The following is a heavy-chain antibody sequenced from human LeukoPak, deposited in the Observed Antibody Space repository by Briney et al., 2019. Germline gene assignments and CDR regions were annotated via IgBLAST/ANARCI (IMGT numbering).Heavy chain of an antibody. J-gene: IGHJ4*02. CDR1: GFTFSSCG. CDR2: IRYDGSNK. V-gene: IGHV3-30*02. Sequence: GGSLRLSCAASGFTFSSCGMHWVRQAPGKGLEWVAFIRYDGSNKYYADSVKGRFTISRDNSKNTLYLQMNSLRADDTAVYYCAKDFLCYGDYARYFDYWGQGTLVTVSS. D-gene: IGHD4-17*01. CDR3: AKDFLCYGDYARYFDY.